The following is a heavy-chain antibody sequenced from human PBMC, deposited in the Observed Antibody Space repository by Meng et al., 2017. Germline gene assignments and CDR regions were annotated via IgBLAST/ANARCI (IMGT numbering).Heavy chain of an antibody. J-gene: IGHJ4*02. CDR1: GYTFTGYY. V-gene: IGHV1-2*02. CDR3: ARIPDSGKSGS. D-gene: IGHD1-26*01. Sequence: VRRRQDGAERKKPGASVNVCCIAAGYTFTGYYRHWVRQAPGQGLEWMGWINPNSGGTNYEQKFQGRVTMTRDTSISTAYMELSRLRSDDTAVYYCARIPDSGKSGSWGQGTLVTVSS. CDR2: INPNSGGT.